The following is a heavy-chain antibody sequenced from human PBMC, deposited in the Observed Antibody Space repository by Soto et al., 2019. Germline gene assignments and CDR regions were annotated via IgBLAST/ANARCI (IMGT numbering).Heavy chain of an antibody. Sequence: SETLSLTCAVYGGSFSGYYWSWIRQPPGKGMEWIGEINHSGSTNYNPSLKSRVTISVDTSKNQFSLKLSSVTAADTAVYYCARAAPRYCSGGSCYSGLHSWGQGTLVT. D-gene: IGHD2-15*01. CDR3: ARAAPRYCSGGSCYSGLHS. J-gene: IGHJ5*02. CDR2: INHSGST. V-gene: IGHV4-34*01. CDR1: GGSFSGYY.